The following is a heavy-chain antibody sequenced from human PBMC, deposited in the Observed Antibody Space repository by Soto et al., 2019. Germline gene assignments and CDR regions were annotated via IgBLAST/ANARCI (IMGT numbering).Heavy chain of an antibody. D-gene: IGHD1-26*01. CDR2: ISGSGFKK. Sequence: VSLRLSCAASGFIFENFVMSWVRQAPGKGLEWISSISGSGFKKYYADSVKGRFTISRDNSKSTVYLELNNLSAEDTAVYHCAKNQGVELVPLATVDWFDPWGQGSVVTVSS. CDR1: GFIFENFV. J-gene: IGHJ5*02. V-gene: IGHV3-23*01. CDR3: AKNQGVELVPLATVDWFDP.